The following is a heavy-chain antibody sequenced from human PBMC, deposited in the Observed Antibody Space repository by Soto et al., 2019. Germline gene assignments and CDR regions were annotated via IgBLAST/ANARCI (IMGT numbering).Heavy chain of an antibody. V-gene: IGHV4-30-4*01. D-gene: IGHD3-3*01. J-gene: IGHJ6*02. Sequence: ILSLTCTVSGGSISSGDYYWSWIRQPPGKGLEWIGYIYYSGSTYYNPSLKSRVTISVDTSKNQFSLKLSSVTAADTAVYYCAREVVTIFGVAQYGMDVWGQGTTVT. CDR2: IYYSGST. CDR1: GGSISSGDYY. CDR3: AREVVTIFGVAQYGMDV.